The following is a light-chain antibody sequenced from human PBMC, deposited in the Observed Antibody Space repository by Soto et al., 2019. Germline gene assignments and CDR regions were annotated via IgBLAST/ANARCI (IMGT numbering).Light chain of an antibody. CDR2: GIS. J-gene: IGKJ2*01. V-gene: IGKV3-20*01. CDR3: QQYSRIPHT. CDR1: QSVSNSF. Sequence: ESVLTQSPGTLSLSPGERATLSCRASQSVSNSFFAWYQQKPGQAPRLLIYGISSRATGIPDRFSGSGSGTDFTLTISRREPEDFLVYYCQQYSRIPHTFGQGTKLEVK.